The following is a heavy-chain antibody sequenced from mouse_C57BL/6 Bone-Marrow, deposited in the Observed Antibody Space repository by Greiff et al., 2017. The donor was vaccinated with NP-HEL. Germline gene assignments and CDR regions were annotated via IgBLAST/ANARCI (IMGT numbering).Heavy chain of an antibody. CDR3: ARILYGNYVSPFAY. J-gene: IGHJ3*01. CDR1: GYTFTSYW. D-gene: IGHD2-1*01. V-gene: IGHV1-69*01. Sequence: QVQLKQPGAELVMPGASVKLSCKASGYTFTSYWMHWVKQRPGQGLEWIGEIDPSDSYTNYNQKFKGKSTLTVDKSSSTAYMQLSSLTSEDSAVYYCARILYGNYVSPFAYWGQGTLVTVSA. CDR2: IDPSDSYT.